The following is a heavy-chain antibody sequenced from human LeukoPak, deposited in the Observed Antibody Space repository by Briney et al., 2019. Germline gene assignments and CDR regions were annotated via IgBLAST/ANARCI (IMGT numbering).Heavy chain of an antibody. V-gene: IGHV1-46*01. Sequence: ASVKVSCKASGYTFTSNYIHWVRQAPGQGPEWMGMIYPRDGSTSYAQKFQGRVTVTRDTSTSAVHMELSGLRSEDTAVYYCARDQEGFDYWGQGTLVTVSS. J-gene: IGHJ4*02. CDR1: GYTFTSNY. CDR2: IYPRDGST. CDR3: ARDQEGFDY.